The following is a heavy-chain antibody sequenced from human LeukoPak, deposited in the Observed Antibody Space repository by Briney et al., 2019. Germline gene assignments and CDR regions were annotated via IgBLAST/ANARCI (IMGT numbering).Heavy chain of an antibody. V-gene: IGHV4-34*01. Sequence: SETLSLTCAVYGGSFSGYYWSWIRQPPGKGLEWIGEINHSGSTNYNPSLKSRVTISVDTSKNQISLKLSSVTAADTAVYYCARVVPAAVNPWGQGTLVTVSS. CDR3: ARVVPAAVNP. CDR2: INHSGST. D-gene: IGHD2-2*01. CDR1: GGSFSGYY. J-gene: IGHJ5*02.